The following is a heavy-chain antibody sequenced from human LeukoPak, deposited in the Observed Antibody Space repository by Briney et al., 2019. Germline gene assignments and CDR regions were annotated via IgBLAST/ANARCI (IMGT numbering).Heavy chain of an antibody. CDR1: GFTFSTYA. CDR2: ISYDGSNK. V-gene: IGHV3-30-3*01. D-gene: IGHD3-10*01. CDR3: ARTTTPHYYGSGSYALGY. Sequence: PGGSLRLSCAASGFTFSTYAMHWVRQGPGKGLEWAAVISYDGSNKYYADSVKGRFTISRDNSKNTLYLQMSSLSAEDTAVYYCARTTTPHYYGSGSYALGYWGQGTLVTVPS. J-gene: IGHJ4*02.